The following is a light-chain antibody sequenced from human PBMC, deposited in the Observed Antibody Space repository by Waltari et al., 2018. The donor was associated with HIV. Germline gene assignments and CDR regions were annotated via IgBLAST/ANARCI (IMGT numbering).Light chain of an antibody. CDR3: QQYNNWPRT. CDR1: QSGSNN. Sequence: EVVLTQSPGTVSVSPGERATLSCRTSQSGSNNLVWDQMKPGQATRLVIYDAATRATGIPVRFSVSGSGTEFTLTISSLQSEDFAVYYCQQYNNWPRTFGRGTKVEI. J-gene: IGKJ1*01. V-gene: IGKV3-15*01. CDR2: DAA.